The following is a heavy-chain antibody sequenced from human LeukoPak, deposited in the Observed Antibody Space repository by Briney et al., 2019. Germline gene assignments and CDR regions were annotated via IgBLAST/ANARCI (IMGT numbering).Heavy chain of an antibody. V-gene: IGHV1-2*02. Sequence: GASVKVSCRASGYTFTDYYIHWVRQAPGQGLERMGWINPNSGGTNYAQKFQGGVTMTGDTSIATTYMDLSSLISDDTAVYYCARGHDNTGYNYFDYWGQGTLVTVSS. J-gene: IGHJ4*02. D-gene: IGHD3-9*01. CDR3: ARGHDNTGYNYFDY. CDR2: INPNSGGT. CDR1: GYTFTDYY.